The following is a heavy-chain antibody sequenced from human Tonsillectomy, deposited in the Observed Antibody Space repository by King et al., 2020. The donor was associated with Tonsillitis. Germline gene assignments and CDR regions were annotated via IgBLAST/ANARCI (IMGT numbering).Heavy chain of an antibody. D-gene: IGHD3-22*01. Sequence: QLVQSGGGVVQPGRSLRLSCAASGFTFSSYAMHWVRQAPGKGLEWVAVISYDGSDKYYADSVKGRFTISRDNSKNTLYLRMNSLRAEDTALYYCARDLDYYDCSGYFYYWGQGTLVTVSS. CDR1: GFTFSSYA. V-gene: IGHV3-30*04. J-gene: IGHJ4*02. CDR2: ISYDGSDK. CDR3: ARDLDYYDCSGYFYY.